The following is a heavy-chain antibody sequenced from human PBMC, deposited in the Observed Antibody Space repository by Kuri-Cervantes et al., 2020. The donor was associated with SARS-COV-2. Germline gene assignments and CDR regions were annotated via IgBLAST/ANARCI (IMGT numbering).Heavy chain of an antibody. Sequence: GESLKISCKASGYTFTSFYIHWVRQAPGQGLEWMAIISPIVGDTTYAQRFRDRVSVTMDTSTSTVYMEVSSLTSEDTAVYYCARGAPSVRGVIMTIFDYWGQGTLVTVSS. V-gene: IGHV1-46*01. CDR3: ARGAPSVRGVIMTIFDY. CDR2: ISPIVGDT. CDR1: GYTFTSFY. D-gene: IGHD3-10*01. J-gene: IGHJ4*02.